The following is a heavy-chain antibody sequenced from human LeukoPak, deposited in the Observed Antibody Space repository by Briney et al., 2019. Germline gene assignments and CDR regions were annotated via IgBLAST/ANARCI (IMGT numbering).Heavy chain of an antibody. D-gene: IGHD6-13*01. CDR2: ISAYNGNT. V-gene: IGHV1-18*01. CDR1: GYTITSYG. CDR3: ARSIAAADQGDY. J-gene: IGHJ4*02. Sequence: ASVKVSCKASGYTITSYGISWVRQAPGQGLEWMGWISAYNGNTNYAQKLQGRVTMTTDTSTSTAYMELRSLRSDDTAVYYCARSIAAADQGDYWGQGTLVTVSS.